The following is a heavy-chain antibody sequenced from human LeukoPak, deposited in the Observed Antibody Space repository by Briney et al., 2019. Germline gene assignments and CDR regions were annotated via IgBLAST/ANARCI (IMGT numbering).Heavy chain of an antibody. V-gene: IGHV3-48*03. D-gene: IGHD5-12*01. CDR1: GFTFSSYE. CDR3: ARPSGSPYFDY. J-gene: IGHJ4*02. CDR2: ISSSGSTI. Sequence: GGSLRHSCAASGFTFSSYEMNWVRQAPGKGLEWVSYISSSGSTIYYADSVKGRFTISRDNAKNSLYLQMNSLRAEDTAVYYCARPSGSPYFDYWGQGTLVTVSS.